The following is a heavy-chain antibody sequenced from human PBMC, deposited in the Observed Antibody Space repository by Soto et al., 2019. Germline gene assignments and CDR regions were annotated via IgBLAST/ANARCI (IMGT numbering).Heavy chain of an antibody. V-gene: IGHV3-21*01. D-gene: IGHD3-3*01. J-gene: IGHJ6*02. CDR3: ARDRLRFLEWLSPGPYVMDV. CDR1: GFTFSSYS. Sequence: LRLSCAASGFTFSSYSMNWVRQAPGKGLEWVSSISMSSSYIYSAYSVKGRFTISRDNAKNSLYLQMNSLRAEDTAVYYCARDRLRFLEWLSPGPYVMDVWGQGTTVTVSS. CDR2: ISMSSSYI.